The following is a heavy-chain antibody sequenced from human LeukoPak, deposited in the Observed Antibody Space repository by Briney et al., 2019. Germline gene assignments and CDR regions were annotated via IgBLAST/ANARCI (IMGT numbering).Heavy chain of an antibody. Sequence: ASVKVPCKASGYTFTDYAITWVRQAPGQGLEWMGWISVYSGNTHYAQNVQGRVTMTTDTSTTTAYMELRSLRSDDTAVYYCARDYYDTSGYFYGSNYWGQGTLVTVSS. J-gene: IGHJ4*02. CDR3: ARDYYDTSGYFYGSNY. D-gene: IGHD3-22*01. CDR1: GYTFTDYA. V-gene: IGHV1-18*01. CDR2: ISVYSGNT.